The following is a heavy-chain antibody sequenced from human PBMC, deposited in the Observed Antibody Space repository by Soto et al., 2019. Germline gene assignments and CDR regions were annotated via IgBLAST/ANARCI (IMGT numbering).Heavy chain of an antibody. CDR3: ARQARADYYDSSGHTYDY. D-gene: IGHD3-22*01. CDR1: GYSFTSYW. V-gene: IGHV5-51*01. CDR2: IYPGDSDT. Sequence: PGESLKISCKGSGYSFTSYWICCCRQRPVKGLEWMGIIYPGDSDTRYSPSFQGQVTISADKSISTAYLQWGSLKASDTAMYYCARQARADYYDSSGHTYDYWGQGTLVTVSS. J-gene: IGHJ4*02.